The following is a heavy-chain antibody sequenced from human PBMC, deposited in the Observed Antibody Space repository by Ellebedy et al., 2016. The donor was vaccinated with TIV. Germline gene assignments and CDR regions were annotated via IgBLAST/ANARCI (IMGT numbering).Heavy chain of an antibody. CDR3: ASGAYDI. J-gene: IGHJ3*02. CDR2: ISNDATNN. V-gene: IGHV3-30*03. CDR1: GFTFSSYD. Sequence: GESLKISCAASGFTFSSYDMHWVRQAPGKGLEWLALISNDATNNYYADSVKGRFTISRDNAKISLYLQMNSLTAEDTAVYYCASGAYDIWGQGTMVTVSS.